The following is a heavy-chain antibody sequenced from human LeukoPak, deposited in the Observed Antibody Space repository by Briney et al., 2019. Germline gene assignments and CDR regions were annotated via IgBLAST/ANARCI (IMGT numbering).Heavy chain of an antibody. CDR3: ARGAALGIAARRVLDY. D-gene: IGHD6-6*01. CDR2: IYYSGSN. Sequence: PSETLSLTCTVSGGSISPYYWSWVRQPPGKGLAWIGYIYYSGSNNYNPSLKSRVTISVDTSKNQFSLRLSSVTASDTAVYYCARGAALGIAARRVLDYWGQGALVTVSS. V-gene: IGHV4-59*08. J-gene: IGHJ4*02. CDR1: GGSISPYY.